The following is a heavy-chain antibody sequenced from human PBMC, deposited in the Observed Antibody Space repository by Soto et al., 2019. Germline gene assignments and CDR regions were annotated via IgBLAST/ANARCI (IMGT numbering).Heavy chain of an antibody. Sequence: QVQLVESGGGEVQPGRSLTISCAASGFTFSTYGMHWVRQTPGKGLEWVAVISYDGTNKFYSDSVKGRFTISRDNFKNTXXXXXXXXXXXXTAVYSCAKDLQSYGDYDYYCYGMDVWGLGTRVTVSS. V-gene: IGHV3-30*03. CDR1: GFTFSTYG. D-gene: IGHD4-17*01. J-gene: IGHJ6*02. CDR3: AKDLQSYGDYDYYCYGMDV. CDR2: ISYDGTNK.